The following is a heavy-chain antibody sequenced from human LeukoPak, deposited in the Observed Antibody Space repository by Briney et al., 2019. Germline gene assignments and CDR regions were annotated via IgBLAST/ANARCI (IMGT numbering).Heavy chain of an antibody. D-gene: IGHD3-9*01. J-gene: IGHJ6*03. CDR1: GYSISSGYY. V-gene: IGHV4-38-2*01. CDR2: IYHSGST. Sequence: SETLSLTCAVSGYSISSGYYWGWIRQPPGKGLEWIGSIYHSGSTYYNPSLKSRVTISVDTSKNQFSLKLSSVTAADTAIYFCARYYDTLSYMDVWGKGTTVTVSS. CDR3: ARYYDTLSYMDV.